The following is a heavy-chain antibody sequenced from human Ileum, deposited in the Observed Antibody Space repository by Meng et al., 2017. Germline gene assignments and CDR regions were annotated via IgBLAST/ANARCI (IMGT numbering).Heavy chain of an antibody. CDR1: GDSVSSESGA. Sequence: QVQIRECGPGRVKPTQNLSLTCAISGDSVSSESGAFNWSSRSPSRGLEWLGRTFYRSKWNDDFAESVKSRITITTDTSKNQFSLQLNSVTPEDTAVYSCARGWYSSGFHSWGQGTLVTVSS. V-gene: IGHV6-1*01. J-gene: IGHJ4*02. D-gene: IGHD6-19*01. CDR2: TFYRSKWND. CDR3: ARGWYSSGFHS.